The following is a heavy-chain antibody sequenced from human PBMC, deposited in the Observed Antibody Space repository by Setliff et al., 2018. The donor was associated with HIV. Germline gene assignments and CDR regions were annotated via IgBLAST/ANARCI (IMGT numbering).Heavy chain of an antibody. J-gene: IGHJ6*02. D-gene: IGHD3-10*01. V-gene: IGHV1-18*01. CDR3: ARDNVRGPTNAMDV. CDR1: GYRFSTFG. CDR2: ISGYNADT. Sequence: GASVKVSCKASGYRFSTFGISWVRQAPGQGLEWMGWISGYNADTDYAQKFQGRVSMTTDISTNTAYMELRSLRSDDTAVYCCARDNVRGPTNAMDVWGQGTTVTVSS.